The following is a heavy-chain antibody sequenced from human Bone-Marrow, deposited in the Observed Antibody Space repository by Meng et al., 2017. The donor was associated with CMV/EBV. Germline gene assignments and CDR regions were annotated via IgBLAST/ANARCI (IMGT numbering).Heavy chain of an antibody. V-gene: IGHV1-69*10. D-gene: IGHD3-3*01. Sequence: SVKVSCKASGGTFSSYAISWVRQAPGQGLEWMGGIIPILGIANYAQKFQGRVTITADKSTSTAYMELSSLRSEDTAVYYCARDLPTYYDFWSGYYGNYYYGMDVWGQGTTVTVSS. J-gene: IGHJ6*02. CDR2: IIPILGIA. CDR3: ARDLPTYYDFWSGYYGNYYYGMDV. CDR1: GGTFSSYA.